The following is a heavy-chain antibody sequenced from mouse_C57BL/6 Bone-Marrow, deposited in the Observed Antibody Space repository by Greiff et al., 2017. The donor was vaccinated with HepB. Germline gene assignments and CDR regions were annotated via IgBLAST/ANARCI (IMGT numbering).Heavy chain of an antibody. CDR2: IHPNSGST. CDR1: GYTFTSYW. D-gene: IGHD3-1*01. V-gene: IGHV1-64*01. CDR3: ARSGGYYAMDY. Sequence: QVQLQQPGAELVKPGASVKLSCKASGYTFTSYWMHWVKQRPGQGLEWIGMIHPNSGSTNYNEKFKSKATLTVDKSSSTAYMQLSSLTSEDSAVYYCARSGGYYAMDYWGQGTSDTVSS. J-gene: IGHJ4*01.